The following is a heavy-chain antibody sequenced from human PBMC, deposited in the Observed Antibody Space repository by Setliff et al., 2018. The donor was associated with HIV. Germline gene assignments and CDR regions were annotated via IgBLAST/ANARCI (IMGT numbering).Heavy chain of an antibody. CDR2: IYTSGNT. CDR1: GGSISSHY. V-gene: IGHV4-4*07. Sequence: SETLSLTCTVSGGSISSHYWSWIRQPAGKGLEWIVRIYTSGNTNYNPPLKSRVTMSVETSKNQFSLKLSSVTAADTAVYYCARDSELGLNYHYGMDVWGQGTTVTV. J-gene: IGHJ6*02. D-gene: IGHD1-26*01. CDR3: ARDSELGLNYHYGMDV.